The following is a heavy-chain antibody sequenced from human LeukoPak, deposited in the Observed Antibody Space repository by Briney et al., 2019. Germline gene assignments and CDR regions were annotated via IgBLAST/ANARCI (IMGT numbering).Heavy chain of an antibody. Sequence: SDTLSLTCAVYGGPFSDYYWSWIRQPPGKGLEWIGEINPSGSTNYSPSLKSRVTISVDTSKNQFSLKLSSVAAADTAVYFCARVGYRYVINDWSRTGLGAYPTKYYYHMDVWDKGTTATVSS. CDR3: ARVGYRYVINDWSRTGLGAYPTKYYYHMDV. CDR1: GGPFSDYY. V-gene: IGHV4-34*01. D-gene: IGHD5-18*01. J-gene: IGHJ6*03. CDR2: INPSGST.